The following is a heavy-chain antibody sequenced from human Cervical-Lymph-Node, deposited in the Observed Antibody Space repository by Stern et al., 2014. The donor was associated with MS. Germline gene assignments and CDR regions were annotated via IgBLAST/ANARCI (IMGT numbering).Heavy chain of an antibody. CDR3: TKDTYGPEDY. D-gene: IGHD3-10*01. J-gene: IGHJ4*02. CDR1: GFTFRNYW. CDR2: INRDGTTI. Sequence: EVQLVESGGGLVQPGGSLRLSCVASGFTFRNYWMHWVRQGPGKGLVCVARINRDGTTITHADSVKGRFTISRDNAKNTLYLQMNSLRVEDTAVYYCTKDTYGPEDYWGQGTSVTVSS. V-gene: IGHV3-74*02.